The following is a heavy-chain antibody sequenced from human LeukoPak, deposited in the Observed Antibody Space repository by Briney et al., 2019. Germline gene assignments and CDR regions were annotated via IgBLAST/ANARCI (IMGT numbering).Heavy chain of an antibody. Sequence: GGSLRLSRAASGFTFSSYEMNWVRQAPGKGLEWVSYISSSGSTIYYADYVKGRFTISRDNAKNSLYLQMNSLRAEDTAVYYCAREASHINSFDYWGQGTLVTVSS. D-gene: IGHD2-2*01. J-gene: IGHJ4*02. V-gene: IGHV3-48*03. CDR1: GFTFSSYE. CDR3: AREASHINSFDY. CDR2: ISSSGSTI.